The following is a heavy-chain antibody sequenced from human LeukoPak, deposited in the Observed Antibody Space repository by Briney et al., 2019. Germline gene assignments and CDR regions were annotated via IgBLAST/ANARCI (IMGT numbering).Heavy chain of an antibody. CDR1: GGSISSYY. CDR3: ARESVDFWSGPIDY. CDR2: IYTSGSI. Sequence: SETLSLTCTVSGGSISSYYWNWIRQPAGKGLEWIGRIYTSGSINYNPSLKSRVTMSVDTSKNQFSLKLSSVTAADTAVYYCARESVDFWSGPIDYWGQGTLVTVS. V-gene: IGHV4-4*07. D-gene: IGHD3-3*01. J-gene: IGHJ4*02.